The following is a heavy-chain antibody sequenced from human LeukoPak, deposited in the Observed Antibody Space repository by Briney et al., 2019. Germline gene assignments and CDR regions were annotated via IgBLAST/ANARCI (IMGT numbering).Heavy chain of an antibody. D-gene: IGHD6-13*01. V-gene: IGHV6-1*01. CDR3: AREDSRTPYYYYYGMDV. CDR2: TYYRSKWYN. CDR1: GDSVSSNSAA. Sequence: SQTLSLTCAISGDSVSSNSAAWNWIRQSPSSGLEWLGRTYYRSKWYNDYAVSVKSRITINPDTSKNQFSLQLNSVTPEDTAVYYCAREDSRTPYYYYYGMDVWGQGTTVTVSS. J-gene: IGHJ6*02.